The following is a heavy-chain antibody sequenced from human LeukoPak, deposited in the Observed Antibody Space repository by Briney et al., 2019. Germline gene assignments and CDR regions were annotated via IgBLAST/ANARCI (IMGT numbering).Heavy chain of an antibody. V-gene: IGHV3-7*01. CDR1: GFIFSSYW. CDR3: ARELYTRDGYNSYMDV. Sequence: GGSLRLSYAASGFIFSSYWMSWVRQAPGKGLEWVDNIKQDGSEKYYVDSVKGRFTISRDNAKNSLYLQMNSLRAEDTAVYYCARELYTRDGYNSYMDVWGRGTTVTVSS. D-gene: IGHD5-24*01. J-gene: IGHJ6*03. CDR2: IKQDGSEK.